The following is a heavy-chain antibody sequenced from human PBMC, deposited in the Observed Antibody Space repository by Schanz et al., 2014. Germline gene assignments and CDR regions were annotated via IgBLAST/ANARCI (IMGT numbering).Heavy chain of an antibody. CDR1: GFTFSSYA. D-gene: IGHD3-10*01. V-gene: IGHV3-23*04. CDR2: ISGSGGST. CDR3: AKDQGSYGSGSYSYFDY. Sequence: VQLVDSGGGLVKPGGSLRLSCAASGFTFSSYAMSWVRQAPGKGLEWVSAISGSGGSTYYADSVKGRFIISRDNSKNNSKNTLYVQMNSLRAEDTAVYYCAKDQGSYGSGSYSYFDYWGQGTLATVSS. J-gene: IGHJ4*02.